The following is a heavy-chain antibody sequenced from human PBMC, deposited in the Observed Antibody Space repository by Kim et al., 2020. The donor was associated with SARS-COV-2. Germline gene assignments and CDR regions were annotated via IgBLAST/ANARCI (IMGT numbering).Heavy chain of an antibody. V-gene: IGHV3-23*01. CDR1: GFTFSNYG. CDR3: AKPRQPDY. J-gene: IGHJ4*02. Sequence: GGSLRLSCAASGFTFSNYGMTWVRQAPGKGLEWVAGISGSGDITSYADSVKGRFTISRENSKNALYLQMSSVRAEDTDKYYCAKPRQPDYWGQGTLVTVSS. D-gene: IGHD6-13*01. CDR2: ISGSGDIT.